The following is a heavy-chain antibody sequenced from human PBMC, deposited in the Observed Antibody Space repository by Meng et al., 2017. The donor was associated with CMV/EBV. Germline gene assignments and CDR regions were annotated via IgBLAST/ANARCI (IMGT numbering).Heavy chain of an antibody. D-gene: IGHD3-3*01. CDR2: ISYDGSNK. V-gene: IGHV3-30*04. J-gene: IGHJ4*02. CDR3: ASAEIFGIRLYSDY. CDR1: GFTFSSFA. Sequence: GGSLRLSCAASGFTFSSFAMHWVRQAPGKGLEWVAVISYDGSNKYYADSVKGRFTISRDNSKNTLYLQMNSLRAEDTAVYYCASAEIFGIRLYSDYWGQGTLVTVSS.